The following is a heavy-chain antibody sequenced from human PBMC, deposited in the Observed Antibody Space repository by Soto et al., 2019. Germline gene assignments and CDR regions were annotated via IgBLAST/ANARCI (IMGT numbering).Heavy chain of an antibody. Sequence: EVQLVESGGGLVQPGGSLRLSCTASGFTFSDYSMDWVRQTPGKGLEWLSCISESSDTIYYADSVKGRFTISRDNAKNSLFLQMSSLRGEDTAVYYCARDKMGELSIADYWGQGTPVTVSS. V-gene: IGHV3-48*01. CDR2: ISESSDTI. CDR3: ARDKMGELSIADY. D-gene: IGHD3-16*02. J-gene: IGHJ4*02. CDR1: GFTFSDYS.